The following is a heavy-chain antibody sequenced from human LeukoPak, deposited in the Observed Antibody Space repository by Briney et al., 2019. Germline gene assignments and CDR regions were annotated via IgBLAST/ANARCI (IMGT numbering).Heavy chain of an antibody. V-gene: IGHV3-7*01. CDR2: IKQDGSEK. CDR1: GFTFSSYE. D-gene: IGHD3-22*01. CDR3: ARGTAYYYDSSGYYHYYFDY. J-gene: IGHJ4*02. Sequence: GGSLRLSCAASGFTFSSYEMNWVRQAPGKGLEWVANIKQDGSEKYYVDSVKGRFTISRDNAKNSLYLQMNSLRAEDTAVYYCARGTAYYYDSSGYYHYYFDYWGQGTLVTVSS.